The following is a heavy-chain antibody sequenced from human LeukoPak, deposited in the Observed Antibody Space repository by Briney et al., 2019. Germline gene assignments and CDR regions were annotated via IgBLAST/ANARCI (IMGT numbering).Heavy chain of an antibody. CDR2: VYYTGST. Sequence: PSETLSLTCTVSGGSISSYYWSWVRQPPGKGLEWIGFVYYTGSTNYNPSLKSRVTISVDTSKNQFSLKLSSVTAADTAVYYCARGDHSGSSHFDYWGQGTLVTVSS. V-gene: IGHV4-59*08. D-gene: IGHD1-26*01. CDR1: GGSISSYY. CDR3: ARGDHSGSSHFDY. J-gene: IGHJ4*02.